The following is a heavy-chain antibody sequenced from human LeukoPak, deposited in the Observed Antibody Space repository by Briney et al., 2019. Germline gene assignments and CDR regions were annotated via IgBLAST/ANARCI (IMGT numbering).Heavy chain of an antibody. Sequence: GGSLRLSCAASGFTFSSYAMSWVRQAPGKGLEWVSAISGSGGSTYYADSVKGRFTISRDNSKNTLYLQMNSLRAEDTAVYYCARDMAVAGYNWFDPWGQGTLVTVSS. J-gene: IGHJ5*02. CDR1: GFTFSSYA. CDR3: ARDMAVAGYNWFDP. CDR2: ISGSGGST. V-gene: IGHV3-23*01. D-gene: IGHD6-19*01.